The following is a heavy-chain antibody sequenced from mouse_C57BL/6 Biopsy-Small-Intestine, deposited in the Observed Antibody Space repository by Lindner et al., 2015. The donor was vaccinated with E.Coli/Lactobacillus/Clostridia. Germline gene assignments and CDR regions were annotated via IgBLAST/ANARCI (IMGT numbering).Heavy chain of an antibody. CDR1: GYSFTGYF. CDR2: INPYNGDT. D-gene: IGHD1-1*01. J-gene: IGHJ2*01. V-gene: IGHV1-20*01. CDR3: ARAGYYGGYYFDY. Sequence: VQLQESGPELAKPGDSVKISCKASGYSFTGYFMNWVMQSHGKSLEWIGRINPYNGDTFYNQKFKGKATLTVDKSSSTAHMGLRSLTSEDSAVYYCARAGYYGGYYFDYWGQGTTLTVSS.